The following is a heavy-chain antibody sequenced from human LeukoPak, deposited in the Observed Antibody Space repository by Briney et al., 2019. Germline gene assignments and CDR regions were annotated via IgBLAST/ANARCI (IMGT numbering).Heavy chain of an antibody. V-gene: IGHV4-31*03. J-gene: IGHJ2*01. CDR3: ARMRIASNYWYFDL. Sequence: SETLSLTCTVSGGSINSGGYYWSWIRQHPGKGLEWIGYIYYSGSTYYNPSLKSRVTISVDTSVDQFSLKLSSVTAADTAVYSCARMRIASNYWYFDLWGRGTLVTVSS. CDR1: GGSINSGGYY. D-gene: IGHD6-6*01. CDR2: IYYSGST.